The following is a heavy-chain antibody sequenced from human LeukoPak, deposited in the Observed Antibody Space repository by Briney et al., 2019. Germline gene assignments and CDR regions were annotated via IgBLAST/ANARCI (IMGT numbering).Heavy chain of an antibody. CDR3: ARVEQQLVPH. Sequence: SETLSLTCTVSGYSISSGYYWGWIRQPPGKGLEWIGSIYHSGSTYYNPSLKSRVTISVDTSKNQFSLKLSSVTAADTAVYYCARVEQQLVPHWGQGTLVTVSS. CDR1: GYSISSGYY. J-gene: IGHJ4*02. CDR2: IYHSGST. V-gene: IGHV4-38-2*02. D-gene: IGHD6-13*01.